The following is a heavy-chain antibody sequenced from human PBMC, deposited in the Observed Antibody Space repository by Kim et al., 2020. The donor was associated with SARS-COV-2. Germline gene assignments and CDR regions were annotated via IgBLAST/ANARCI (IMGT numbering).Heavy chain of an antibody. D-gene: IGHD6-13*01. CDR3: ARAATDSSRGVYYGMDV. V-gene: IGHV3-74*01. Sequence: VKGRVTISKGNAKNTLYLQKNSLRAEDTAVYYCARAATDSSRGVYYGMDVWGQGTTVTVSS. J-gene: IGHJ6*02.